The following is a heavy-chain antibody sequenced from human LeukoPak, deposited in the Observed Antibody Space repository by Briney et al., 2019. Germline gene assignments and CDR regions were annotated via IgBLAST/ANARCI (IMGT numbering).Heavy chain of an antibody. CDR2: SYYTGVT. CDR3: ASTFSYGYFDF. Sequence: PSETLSLTCSVSGDIIAYYWSWIRQPPGKGLEWIGYSYYTGVTNYNPSLNSRVTISVDTSKRQFSLKLSSATAADTAVYYCASTFSYGYFDFWGQGALVTVLS. V-gene: IGHV4-59*01. D-gene: IGHD3-16*01. CDR1: GDIIAYY. J-gene: IGHJ4*02.